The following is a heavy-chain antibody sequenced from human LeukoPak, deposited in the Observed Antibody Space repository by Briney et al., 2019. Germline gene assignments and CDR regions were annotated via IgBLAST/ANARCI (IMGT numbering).Heavy chain of an antibody. V-gene: IGHV4-61*01. CDR2: IYYSGST. Sequence: PSETLSLTCTVSGGSVSSGSYYWSWIRQPPGKGLEWIGYIYYSGSTNYNPSLKSRVTISVDTPKNQFSLKLSSVTAADTAVYYCARDYGGKGWFDPWGQGTLVTVSS. D-gene: IGHD4-23*01. J-gene: IGHJ5*02. CDR3: ARDYGGKGWFDP. CDR1: GGSVSSGSYY.